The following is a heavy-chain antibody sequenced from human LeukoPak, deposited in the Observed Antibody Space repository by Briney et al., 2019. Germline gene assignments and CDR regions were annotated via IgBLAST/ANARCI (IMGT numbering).Heavy chain of an antibody. J-gene: IGHJ4*02. CDR3: ARGRGYYDSSGYFPFDY. D-gene: IGHD3-22*01. V-gene: IGHV4-34*01. CDR2: INHSGST. CDR1: GGSISSYY. Sequence: SETLSLTCTVSGGSISSYYWSWIRQPPGKGLEWIGEINHSGSTNYNPSLKSRVTISVDTSKNQFSLKLSSVTAADTAVYYCARGRGYYDSSGYFPFDYWGQGTLVTVSS.